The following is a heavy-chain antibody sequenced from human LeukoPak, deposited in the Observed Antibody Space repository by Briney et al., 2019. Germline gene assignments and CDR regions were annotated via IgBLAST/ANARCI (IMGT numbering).Heavy chain of an antibody. CDR2: INHSGST. CDR3: ARDAADGYNDY. J-gene: IGHJ4*02. CDR1: GGSFSGYY. D-gene: IGHD5-24*01. Sequence: SETLSLTCAVHGGSFSGYYWSWIRQPPGKGLEWIGEINHSGSTNYNPSLKSRVTISVDTSKNQFSLKLSSVTAADTAVYYCARDAADGYNDYWGQGTLVTVS. V-gene: IGHV4-34*01.